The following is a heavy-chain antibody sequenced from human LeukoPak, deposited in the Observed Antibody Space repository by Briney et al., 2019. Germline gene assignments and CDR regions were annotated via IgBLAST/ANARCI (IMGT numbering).Heavy chain of an antibody. J-gene: IGHJ4*02. D-gene: IGHD6-6*01. CDR2: IWYDESNK. CDR1: GFTFSSYG. CDR3: ARHSSPYYFDY. V-gene: IGHV3-33*01. Sequence: PGGSLRLSCAASGFTFSSYGMHWVRQAPGKGLEWVAAIWYDESNKYYADSVKGRFTISRDNSKNTLYLQMNSLRAEDTAVCYCARHSSPYYFDYWGQGTLVTVSS.